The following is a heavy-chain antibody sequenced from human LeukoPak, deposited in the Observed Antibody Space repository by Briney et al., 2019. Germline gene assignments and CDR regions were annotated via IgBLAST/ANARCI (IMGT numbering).Heavy chain of an antibody. D-gene: IGHD6-19*01. CDR1: GFTFSSYE. CDR2: TSSSGSTI. V-gene: IGHV3-48*03. J-gene: IGHJ4*02. CDR3: ARDRDVVAVAGPGFFDY. Sequence: GGSLRLSCAASGFTFSSYEMNWVRQAPGKGLEWVSYTSSSGSTIYYADSVKGRFTISRDNAKNSLYLQMNSLRAEDTAVYYCARDRDVVAVAGPGFFDYWGQGTLVTVSS.